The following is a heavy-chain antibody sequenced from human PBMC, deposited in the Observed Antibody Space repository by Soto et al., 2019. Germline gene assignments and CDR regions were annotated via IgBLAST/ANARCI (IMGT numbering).Heavy chain of an antibody. CDR2: INPSSGNT. D-gene: IGHD3-3*01. CDR1: GYSFTRHD. CDR3: ARVGILFSGVIVLYGMDV. Sequence: QVQLVQSGAEVKKPGASVKVSCKASGYSFTRHDINWVRQAPGQGLEWMGWINPSSGNTGYAQRFLGRLTMTTDTSTSTAYMELSGLKSADTAIYSCARVGILFSGVIVLYGMDVWGQGTTVTVPS. V-gene: IGHV1-8*01. J-gene: IGHJ6*02.